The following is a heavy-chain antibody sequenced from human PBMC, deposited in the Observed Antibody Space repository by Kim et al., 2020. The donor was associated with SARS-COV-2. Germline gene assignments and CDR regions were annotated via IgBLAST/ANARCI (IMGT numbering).Heavy chain of an antibody. D-gene: IGHD5-12*01. Sequence: GGSLRLSCAASGFTFSSYGMHWVRQAPGKGLEWVAVISYDGSNKYYADSVKGRFTISRDNSKNTLYLQMNSLRAEDTAVYYCAKVGDSGYDWEGGWFDPWGQGTLVTVSS. CDR1: GFTFSSYG. CDR3: AKVGDSGYDWEGGWFDP. J-gene: IGHJ5*02. V-gene: IGHV3-30*18. CDR2: ISYDGSNK.